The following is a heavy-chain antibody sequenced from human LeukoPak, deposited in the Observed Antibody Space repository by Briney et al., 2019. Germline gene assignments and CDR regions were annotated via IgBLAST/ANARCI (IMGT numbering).Heavy chain of an antibody. CDR1: GFTFSSYA. J-gene: IGHJ4*02. V-gene: IGHV3-23*01. Sequence: GGSLRLSCAASGFTFSSYAMSWVRQAPGTGLEWVSGITGNGGSTYYADSVKGRFTISRDNSKNTLYLQMNSLRAEDTAVYYCARDPLRTAAGRIYYFDYWGQGTLVTVSS. CDR2: ITGNGGST. CDR3: ARDPLRTAAGRIYYFDY. D-gene: IGHD6-13*01.